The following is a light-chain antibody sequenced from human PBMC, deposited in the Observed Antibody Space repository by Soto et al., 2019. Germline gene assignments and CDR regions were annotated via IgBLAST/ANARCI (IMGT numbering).Light chain of an antibody. V-gene: IGKV1-9*01. CDR3: HQVNSYPHT. Sequence: IQVTQSPSSLSASVGDRVTITCRASQGIRDYLGWYQQKPGQAPKLLSYAASRLQSGVPSSFSGSGFGTDFTLTISGLQPEDCATYYYHQVNSYPHTLGQGTKLEIK. CDR2: AAS. CDR1: QGIRDY. J-gene: IGKJ2*01.